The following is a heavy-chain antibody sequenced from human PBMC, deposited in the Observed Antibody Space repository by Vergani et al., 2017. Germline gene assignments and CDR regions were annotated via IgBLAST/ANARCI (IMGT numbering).Heavy chain of an antibody. Sequence: EGHLVESGGGLVKPGGSLRLSCAASEFTSSAVWMSWVRQAPGKGLEWVARITSNADGGSADYAASVKGRFIISRDDSKNFLYLQMNSLRAEDTGVYYCASLRLPVPDQYYYMDVWGEGTTVTVSS. CDR3: ASLRLPVPDQYYYMDV. J-gene: IGHJ6*03. V-gene: IGHV3-15*01. CDR2: ITSNADGGSA. CDR1: EFTSSAVW. D-gene: IGHD2-2*01.